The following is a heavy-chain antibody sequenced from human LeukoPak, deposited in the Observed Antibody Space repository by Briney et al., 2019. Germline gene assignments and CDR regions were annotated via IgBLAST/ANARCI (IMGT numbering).Heavy chain of an antibody. CDR3: ARQLVAFDI. CDR1: GFTVSSNY. V-gene: IGHV3-21*01. D-gene: IGHD6-6*01. Sequence: GGSLRLSCAASGFTVSSNYMSWVRQAPGKGLEWVSSISSSSSYIYYADSVKGRFTISRDNAKNSLYLQMNSLRAEDTAVYYCARQLVAFDIWGQGTMVTVSS. J-gene: IGHJ3*02. CDR2: ISSSSSYI.